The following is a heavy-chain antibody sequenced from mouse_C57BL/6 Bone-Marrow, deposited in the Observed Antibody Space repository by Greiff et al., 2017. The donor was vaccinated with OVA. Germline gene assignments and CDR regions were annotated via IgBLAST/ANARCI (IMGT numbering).Heavy chain of an antibody. V-gene: IGHV1-69*01. CDR3: ARELGAY. CDR2: IDPSDSYT. J-gene: IGHJ3*01. CDR1: GYTFTSYW. Sequence: QVQLQQPGAELVKPGASVKLSCKASGYTFTSYWMHWVKQRPGQGLEWIGEIDPSDSYTNYNQKFKGKSTLTVDKSSSTAYMQLSSLTSEDSAVYYCARELGAYWGQGTLVTVSA. D-gene: IGHD3-3*01.